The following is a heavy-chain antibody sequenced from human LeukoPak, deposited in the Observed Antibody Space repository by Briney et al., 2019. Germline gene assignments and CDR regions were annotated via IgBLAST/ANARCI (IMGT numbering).Heavy chain of an antibody. D-gene: IGHD1-26*01. CDR3: ARVNLRGSNYNWFDP. CDR1: GGTFLSHT. CDR2: ITPVINTA. V-gene: IGHV1-69*08. Sequence: SVKVSCTTSGGTFLSHTFSWVRRAPGQGLEWMGKITPVINTANYAQTFQGRVSIYADKSTTTVYMDLSGLRPDDTAVYYCARVNLRGSNYNWFDPWGQGTRATVSS. J-gene: IGHJ5*02.